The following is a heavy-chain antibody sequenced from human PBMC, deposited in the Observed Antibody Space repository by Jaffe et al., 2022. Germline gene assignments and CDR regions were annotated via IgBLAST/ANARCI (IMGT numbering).Heavy chain of an antibody. Sequence: QVQLVQSGAEVKKPGASVKVSCKASGYTFTSYGISWVRQAPGQGLEWMGWISAYNGNTNYAQKLQGRVTMTTDTSTSTAYMELRSLRSDDTAVYYCATQNSYCSGGSCYSYGDWFDPWGQGTLVTVSS. CDR1: GYTFTSYG. V-gene: IGHV1-18*01. D-gene: IGHD2-15*01. CDR3: ATQNSYCSGGSCYSYGDWFDP. J-gene: IGHJ5*02. CDR2: ISAYNGNT.